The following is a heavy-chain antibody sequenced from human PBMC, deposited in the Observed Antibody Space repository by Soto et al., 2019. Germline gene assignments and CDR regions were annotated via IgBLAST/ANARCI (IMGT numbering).Heavy chain of an antibody. V-gene: IGHV4-39*01. CDR2: IYYTGIT. D-gene: IGHD6-25*01. CDR3: AIVRFSSGLYWSFDY. CDR1: GGSISSTSYY. J-gene: IGHJ4*02. Sequence: QLQLQESGPGLVKPSETLSLTCTVSGGSISSTSYYWGWIRQPPGKGLECIGNIYYTGITYYNPFLKSRVTISVDTSKNQFSLKLSSVTAADTAVYYCAIVRFSSGLYWSFDYWGQGTLVTVSS.